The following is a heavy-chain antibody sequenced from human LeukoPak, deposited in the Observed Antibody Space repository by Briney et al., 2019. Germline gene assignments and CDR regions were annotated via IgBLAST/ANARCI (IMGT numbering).Heavy chain of an antibody. D-gene: IGHD3-22*01. CDR1: GGSFSDYY. CDR2: INHSGST. CDR3: ARGTLEHSSGYYYFDY. J-gene: IGHJ4*02. Sequence: SETLSLTCAVYGGSFSDYYWSWIRQPPGKGLEWIGEINHSGSTNYNPSLKSRVTISVDTSKNQFSLKLSSVTAADTAVYYCARGTLEHSSGYYYFDYWGQGTLVTVSS. V-gene: IGHV4-34*01.